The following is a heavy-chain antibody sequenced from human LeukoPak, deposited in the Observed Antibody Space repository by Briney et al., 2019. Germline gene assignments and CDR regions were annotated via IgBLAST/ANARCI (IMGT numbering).Heavy chain of an antibody. D-gene: IGHD4-17*01. Sequence: GASVKVSCKASGYTFTSYDINWVRQATGQGLEWMGWMNPNSGNTGYAQKFQGRVTMTTDTSTSTAYMELRSLRSDDTAVYYCARDDYGDSKGRFDPWGQGTLVTVSS. CDR3: ARDDYGDSKGRFDP. CDR1: GYTFTSYD. V-gene: IGHV1-8*01. CDR2: MNPNSGNT. J-gene: IGHJ5*02.